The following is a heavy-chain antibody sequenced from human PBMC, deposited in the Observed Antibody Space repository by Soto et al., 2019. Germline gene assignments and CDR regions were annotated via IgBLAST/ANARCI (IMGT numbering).Heavy chain of an antibody. Sequence: GGSLRLSCAASGFTFSSYGMHWVRQAPGKGLEWVAVISYDGSNKYYADSVKGRFTISRDNSKNTLYLQMNSLRAEDTAVYYCAKALRSGPGLHYWGQGTLVTVSS. V-gene: IGHV3-30*18. D-gene: IGHD5-12*01. CDR2: ISYDGSNK. CDR3: AKALRSGPGLHY. J-gene: IGHJ4*02. CDR1: GFTFSSYG.